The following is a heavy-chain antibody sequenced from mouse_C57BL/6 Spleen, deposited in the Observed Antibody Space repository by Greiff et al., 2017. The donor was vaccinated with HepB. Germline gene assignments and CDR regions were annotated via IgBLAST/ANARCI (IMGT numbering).Heavy chain of an antibody. CDR1: GYAFSSYW. CDR2: IYPGDGDT. D-gene: IGHD2-3*01. CDR3: ARERGGYLLYAMDY. Sequence: VKLVESGAELVKPGASVKISCKASGYAFSSYWMNWVKQRPGKGLEWIGQIYPGDGDTNYNGKFKGKATLTADKSSSTAYMQLSSLTSEDSAVYFCARERGGYLLYAMDYWGQGTSVTVSS. V-gene: IGHV1-80*01. J-gene: IGHJ4*01.